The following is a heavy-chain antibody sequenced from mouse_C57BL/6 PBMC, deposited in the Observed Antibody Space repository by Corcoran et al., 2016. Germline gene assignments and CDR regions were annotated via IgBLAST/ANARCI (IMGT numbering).Heavy chain of an antibody. CDR3: ARNYMDY. V-gene: IGHV9-3*01. Sequence: QIQLVQSGPELKKPGETVKISCKASGYTFTTYGKSWVKQAPGKGLKWMGWINTYSGVPTYADDFKGRFAFSLETSASTAYLQINNLKNEDTATYFCARNYMDYWGQGTSVTVSS. CDR2: INTYSGVP. D-gene: IGHD2-1*01. J-gene: IGHJ4*01. CDR1: GYTFTTYG.